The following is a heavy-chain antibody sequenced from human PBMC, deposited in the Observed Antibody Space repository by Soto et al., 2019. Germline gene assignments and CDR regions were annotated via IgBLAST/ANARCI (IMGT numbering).Heavy chain of an antibody. Sequence: PGGSLRLSCAASGFSFNKYGMHWVRQAPGKGLEWVAYVSSDGSNQYYADSVKGRFTISRDNSKSTLYLQLDSLRVDDTAVYYCAKDLVIQLLPIWTDPCCQGTFVTVS. J-gene: IGHJ5*02. CDR2: VSSDGSNQ. D-gene: IGHD2-2*01. CDR3: AKDLVIQLLPIWTDP. CDR1: GFSFNKYG. V-gene: IGHV3-30*18.